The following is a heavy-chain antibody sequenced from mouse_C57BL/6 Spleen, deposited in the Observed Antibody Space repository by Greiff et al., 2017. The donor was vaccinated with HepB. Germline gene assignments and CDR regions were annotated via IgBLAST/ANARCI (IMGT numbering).Heavy chain of an antibody. CDR1: GYSFTDYN. CDR2: INPNYGTT. CDR3: ASGDYYGSSSSWFAY. Sequence: EVQLQQSGPELVKPGASVKISCKASGYSFTDYNMNWVKQSNGKSLEWIGVINPNYGTTSYNQKFKGKATLTVDQSSSTAYMQLNSLTSEDSAVYYWASGDYYGSSSSWFAYWGQGTLVTVSA. V-gene: IGHV1-39*01. D-gene: IGHD1-1*01. J-gene: IGHJ3*01.